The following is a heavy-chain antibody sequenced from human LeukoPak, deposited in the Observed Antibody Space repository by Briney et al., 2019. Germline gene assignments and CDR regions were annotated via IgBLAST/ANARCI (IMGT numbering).Heavy chain of an antibody. CDR3: AGNSYGDYWSDY. CDR1: GYTFTSYD. V-gene: IGHV1-8*01. CDR2: MNPNSGNT. J-gene: IGHJ4*02. D-gene: IGHD4-17*01. Sequence: ASVKVSCKASGYTFTSYDINWVRQATGQGLEWMGWMNPNSGNTGYAQKFQGRVTMTRNTSISTAYMELSSLRSEDTAVYYCAGNSYGDYWSDYWGQGTLVTVSS.